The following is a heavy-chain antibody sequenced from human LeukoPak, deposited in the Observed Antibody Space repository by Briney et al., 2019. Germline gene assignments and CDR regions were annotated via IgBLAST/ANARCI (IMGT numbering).Heavy chain of an antibody. CDR3: AREVERWFDP. CDR1: GGTFSSYA. J-gene: IGHJ5*02. Sequence: ASVKVSCKASGGTFSSYAISRVRQAPGQGLEWMGGIIPIFGTANYAQKFQGRVTITTDESTSTAYMELSSLRSEDTAVYYCAREVERWFDPWGQGTLVTVSS. CDR2: IIPIFGTA. D-gene: IGHD2-15*01. V-gene: IGHV1-69*05.